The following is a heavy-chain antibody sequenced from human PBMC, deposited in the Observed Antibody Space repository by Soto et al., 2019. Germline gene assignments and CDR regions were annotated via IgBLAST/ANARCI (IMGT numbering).Heavy chain of an antibody. J-gene: IGHJ4*02. CDR3: ARGQDRRGFDY. Sequence: QVQLVQSGAEVKKPGASVKVSCKASGYTFTSYDINWVRQATGQGLEWMGWMNPNSGNTVYAQNFQGRVTMTRNTSVSTGYMEQSSLRFEDTAVYYCARGQDRRGFDYWGQATLVTVSS. V-gene: IGHV1-8*01. CDR2: MNPNSGNT. CDR1: GYTFTSYD. D-gene: IGHD2-15*01.